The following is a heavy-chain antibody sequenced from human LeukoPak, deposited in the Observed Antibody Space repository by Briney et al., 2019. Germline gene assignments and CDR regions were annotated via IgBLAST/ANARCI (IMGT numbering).Heavy chain of an antibody. J-gene: IGHJ4*02. V-gene: IGHV3-33*01. CDR2: IWYDGSNK. CDR3: ARLMGERSLFDY. Sequence: GGSLRLSCAASEFTFSNYDMHWVSQAPGKGLEWVAVIWYDGSNKYYADSVKGRFTISRDNAKNSVYLQMNSLRAEDTAVYYCARLMGERSLFDYWGQGVLVTVSS. D-gene: IGHD1-26*01. CDR1: EFTFSNYD.